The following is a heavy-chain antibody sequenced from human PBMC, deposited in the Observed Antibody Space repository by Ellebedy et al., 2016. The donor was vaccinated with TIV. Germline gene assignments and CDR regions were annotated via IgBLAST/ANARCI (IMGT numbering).Heavy chain of an antibody. CDR2: ISDNGST. J-gene: IGHJ4*02. CDR3: ARLAGRNADCYFDS. V-gene: IGHV4-59*08. D-gene: IGHD2-21*01. Sequence: MPSETLSLTCTVSGGSINNFSWSWIRQPPGGGLQYIGYISDNGSTNYNPSLKSRVAISLDTSKSVFSLGLNSVTAADTAVYFCARLAGRNADCYFDSWGQGTLVSVSS. CDR1: GGSINNFS.